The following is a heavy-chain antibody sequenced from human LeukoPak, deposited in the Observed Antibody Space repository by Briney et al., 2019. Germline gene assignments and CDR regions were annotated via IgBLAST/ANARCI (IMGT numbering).Heavy chain of an antibody. V-gene: IGHV3-23*01. Sequence: WGSLRLSCVASGFTFSSYAMSWVRQAPGKGLEWVSAISGSGGSTYYADSVKGRFTISRDNSKNTLYLQMNSLRAEDTAVYYCAKAAVVVAAARCDYWGQGTLVTVSS. J-gene: IGHJ4*02. CDR1: GFTFSSYA. CDR2: ISGSGGST. CDR3: AKAAVVVAAARCDY. D-gene: IGHD2-2*01.